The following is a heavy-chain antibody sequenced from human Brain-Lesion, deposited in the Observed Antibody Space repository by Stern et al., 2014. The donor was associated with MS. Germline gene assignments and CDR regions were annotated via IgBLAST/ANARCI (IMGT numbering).Heavy chain of an antibody. V-gene: IGHV3-53*01. CDR3: ARKTDTAVGGDY. D-gene: IGHD5-18*01. CDR1: GFSVSTNF. CDR2: MYSRGGT. Sequence: MQLVQSRGGLIQPGGSLRLSCAASGFSVSTNFMSWVRQAPGKGLEWVSLMYSRGGTNYADSVKGRFTISRDSSKNTLYLQMSDLRAEDTAVYYCARKTDTAVGGDYWGPGTLVTVSS. J-gene: IGHJ4*02.